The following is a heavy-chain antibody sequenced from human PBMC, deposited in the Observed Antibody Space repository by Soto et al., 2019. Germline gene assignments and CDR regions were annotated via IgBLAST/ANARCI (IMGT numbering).Heavy chain of an antibody. CDR3: AGMEGYYDSSSYCDGAFDI. CDR1: GYSFTRYW. D-gene: IGHD3-22*01. Sequence: GESLKISCKGSGYSFTRYWIGWVRQMPGKGLEWMGTIYPGDSDTRYSPSFQGQVTISADKPLSTAYLQWSSLKASDTAMCYCAGMEGYYDSSSYCDGAFDIWGQGTMVTVSS. V-gene: IGHV5-51*04. CDR2: IYPGDSDT. J-gene: IGHJ3*02.